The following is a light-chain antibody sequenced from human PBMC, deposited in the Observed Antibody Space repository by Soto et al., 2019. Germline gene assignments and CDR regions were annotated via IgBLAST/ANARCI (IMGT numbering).Light chain of an antibody. V-gene: IGLV1-44*01. CDR2: SNN. CDR3: AAWDGSLNGPL. J-gene: IGLJ3*02. Sequence: QAVVTQPPSASGTPGQRVTISCSGSSSNIGSNTVNWYQQLPGTAPTLLIYSNNQRPSGVPDRFSGSKSGTSASLAVNGLQSGDEADYYCAAWDGSLNGPLFGGGTKLTVL. CDR1: SSNIGSNT.